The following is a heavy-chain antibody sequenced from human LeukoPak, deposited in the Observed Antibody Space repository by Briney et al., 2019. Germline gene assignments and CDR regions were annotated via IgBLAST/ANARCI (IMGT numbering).Heavy chain of an antibody. V-gene: IGHV4-31*03. Sequence: SQTLSLTCTVSGGSIGSVGYYWSWIRQHPGKGLEWIGYIYDSGSTYYNPSLKSRVIISVDTSKNQFSLKLSSVTAADTAAYYCARYGGNSLDYWGQGTLVTVSS. D-gene: IGHD4-23*01. CDR1: GGSIGSVGYY. J-gene: IGHJ4*02. CDR2: IYDSGST. CDR3: ARYGGNSLDY.